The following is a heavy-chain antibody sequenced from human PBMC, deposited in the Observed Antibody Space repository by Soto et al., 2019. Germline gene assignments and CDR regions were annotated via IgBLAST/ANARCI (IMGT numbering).Heavy chain of an antibody. CDR2: ISYDGGNK. CDR1: GFTFSSYA. CDR3: ARDTDYGDYCWYFDL. D-gene: IGHD4-17*01. J-gene: IGHJ2*01. V-gene: IGHV3-30-3*01. Sequence: QVQLVESGGGVVQPGRSLRLSCAASGFTFSSYAMHWVRQAPGKGLEWVAVISYDGGNKYYADSVKGRVTISRDNSKHTLDLQMDSLRAEDMAGYYCARDTDYGDYCWYFDLGGRGTLVAVSS.